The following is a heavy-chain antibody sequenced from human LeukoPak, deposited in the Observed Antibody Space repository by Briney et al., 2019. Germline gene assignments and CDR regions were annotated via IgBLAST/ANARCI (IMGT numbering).Heavy chain of an antibody. V-gene: IGHV3-21*01. Sequence: GGSLRLSCAASGLTFSTYMMNWVRQAPGKGLEWVSSISSSSSYIYYAESVKGRFTISRDNAKNSLYLQMNSLRAEDTAVYYCARDFYGDHVAAFDLWGQGTMVTVSS. CDR2: ISSSSSYI. D-gene: IGHD4-17*01. CDR1: GLTFSTYM. J-gene: IGHJ3*01. CDR3: ARDFYGDHVAAFDL.